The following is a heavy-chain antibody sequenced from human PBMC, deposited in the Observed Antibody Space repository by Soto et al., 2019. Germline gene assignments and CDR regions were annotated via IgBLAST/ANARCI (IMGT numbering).Heavy chain of an antibody. Sequence: ASVKVSCKASGYTFTSYYMHWVRQAPGQGLEWMGIINPSGGSTSYAQKFQGRVTMIRDTSTSTVYMELSSLRSEDTAVYYCQLRFLEWSKQYYYYGMDVWGQGTTVTVSS. CDR3: QLRFLEWSKQYYYYGMDV. J-gene: IGHJ6*02. V-gene: IGHV1-46*01. CDR2: INPSGGST. D-gene: IGHD3-3*01. CDR1: GYTFTSYY.